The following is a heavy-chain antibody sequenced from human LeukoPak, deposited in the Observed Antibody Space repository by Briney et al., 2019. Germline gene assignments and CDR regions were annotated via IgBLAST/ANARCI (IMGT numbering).Heavy chain of an antibody. CDR3: ALYNPDLGVVIN. CDR2: IYYSGST. J-gene: IGHJ4*02. CDR1: GGSISSYY. D-gene: IGHD3-3*01. Sequence: SETLYLTCTVSGGSISSYYWSWSRQPPWKGLEWIGYIYYSGSTNYNPCHKSRVTISVDTSKDQFSLKLSSVTAADTAVYYCALYNPDLGVVINWVQGTLVTVSS. V-gene: IGHV4-59*01.